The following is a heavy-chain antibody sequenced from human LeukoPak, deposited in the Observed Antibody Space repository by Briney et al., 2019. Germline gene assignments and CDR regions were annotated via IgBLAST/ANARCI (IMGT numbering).Heavy chain of an antibody. CDR3: TRENTIVATMGVDY. CDR1: GFTFGDYA. V-gene: IGHV3-49*03. Sequence: LSGGSLRLSCTASGFTFGDYAMSWFRQAPGKGLEWVGFIRSRAYGGTTEYAASVKGRFTISRDDSKSIAYLQMNSLKTEDTAVYYCTRENTIVATMGVDYWRQGTLVTVSS. D-gene: IGHD5-12*01. CDR2: IRSRAYGGTT. J-gene: IGHJ4*02.